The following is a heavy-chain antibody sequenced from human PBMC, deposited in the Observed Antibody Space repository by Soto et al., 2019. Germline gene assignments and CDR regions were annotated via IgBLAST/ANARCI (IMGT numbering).Heavy chain of an antibody. V-gene: IGHV4-4*02. CDR1: GGSISSSNW. Sequence: QVQLQESGPGLVKPSGTLSLTCAVSGGSISSSNWWSWVRQPPGKGLEWIGEIYHSGSTNYNPSRTSRVTISVDKSKHQFSLPLSSVTAADTAVYYRARDRYYCSGGSCYSVPFDYWGQGTLVTVAS. D-gene: IGHD2-15*01. CDR2: IYHSGST. CDR3: ARDRYYCSGGSCYSVPFDY. J-gene: IGHJ4*02.